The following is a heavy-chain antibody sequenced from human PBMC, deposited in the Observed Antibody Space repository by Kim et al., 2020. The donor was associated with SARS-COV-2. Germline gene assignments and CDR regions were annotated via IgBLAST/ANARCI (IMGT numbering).Heavy chain of an antibody. CDR2: ISGSGGST. D-gene: IGHD3-22*01. J-gene: IGHJ4*02. V-gene: IGHV3-23*01. CDR3: AKGYDLYYYDSSGPPDY. Sequence: GGSLRLSCAASGFTFSSYAMSWVRQAPGKGLEWVSAISGSGGSTYYADSVKGRFTISRDNSKNTLYLQMNSLRAEDTAVYYCAKGYDLYYYDSSGPPDYWGQGTLVTVSS. CDR1: GFTFSSYA.